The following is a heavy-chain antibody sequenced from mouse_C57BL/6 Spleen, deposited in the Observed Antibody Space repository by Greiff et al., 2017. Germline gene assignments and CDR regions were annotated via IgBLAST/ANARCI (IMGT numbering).Heavy chain of an antibody. D-gene: IGHD1-1*01. CDR1: GFTFSNYW. V-gene: IGHV6-3*01. CDR2: IRLKSDNYAT. Sequence: EVQLVESGGGLVQPGGSMKLSCVASGFTFSNYWMNWVRQSPEKGLEWVAQIRLKSDNYATHYAESVKGGFTISRDDSKSSVYLQMNNLRAEDTGIYYCTLYYYGSRRDAMDYWGQGTSVTVVS. J-gene: IGHJ4*01. CDR3: TLYYYGSRRDAMDY.